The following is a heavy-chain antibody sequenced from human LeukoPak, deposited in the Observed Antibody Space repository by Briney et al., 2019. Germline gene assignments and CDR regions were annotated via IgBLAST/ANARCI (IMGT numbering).Heavy chain of an antibody. CDR3: ARGLYDILTGCDY. D-gene: IGHD3-9*01. Sequence: GGSLRLSCAASGFTFSSYAMHWVRQAPGKGLEWVAVISYDGSNKYYADSVKGRFTISRDNSKNTLYLQMNSLRAEDTAVYYCARGLYDILTGCDYWGQGTLVTVSS. V-gene: IGHV3-30-3*01. J-gene: IGHJ4*02. CDR1: GFTFSSYA. CDR2: ISYDGSNK.